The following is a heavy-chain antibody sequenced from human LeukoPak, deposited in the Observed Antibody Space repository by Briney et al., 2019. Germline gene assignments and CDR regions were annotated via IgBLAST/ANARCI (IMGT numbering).Heavy chain of an antibody. Sequence: GQSLKISCKGSGYSFTTFWIGWVRQMPGKGLDWMGIIYPGDSDTTYSPSFQGQVTISADRSISTAYLQWSSLKASDTAMYYCARRVWSGYSYYMDVWGKGTTVTVSS. V-gene: IGHV5-51*01. D-gene: IGHD3-3*01. CDR2: IYPGDSDT. CDR1: GYSFTTFW. J-gene: IGHJ6*03. CDR3: ARRVWSGYSYYMDV.